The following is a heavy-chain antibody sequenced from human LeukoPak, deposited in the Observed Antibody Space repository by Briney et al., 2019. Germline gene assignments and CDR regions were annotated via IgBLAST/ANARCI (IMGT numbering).Heavy chain of an antibody. V-gene: IGHV1-18*01. CDR2: ISAYNGNT. CDR1: GYTFTSYG. CDR3: ARDPHYYGSGSSFLYYFDY. D-gene: IGHD3-10*01. Sequence: GASVKVSCTASGYTFTSYGISWVRQAPGQGLEWMGWISAYNGNTNYAQKLQGRVTMTTDTSTSTAYMELRSLRSDDTAVYYCARDPHYYGSGSSFLYYFDYWGQGTLVTVSS. J-gene: IGHJ4*02.